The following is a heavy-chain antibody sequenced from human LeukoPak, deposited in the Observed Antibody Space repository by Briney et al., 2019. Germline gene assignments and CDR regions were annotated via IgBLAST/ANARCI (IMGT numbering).Heavy chain of an antibody. Sequence: PAETLSLTCTVSGGSLSISGYYWGWIRQSPGRGLEWIGSMHYSGNSQYNPSLNSRVTISVDTSKNQFSLKLSSVTAADTAVYYCASSGYDRARWWNWFDPWGQGTLVTVSS. CDR1: GGSLSISGYY. V-gene: IGHV4-39*01. J-gene: IGHJ5*02. D-gene: IGHD5-12*01. CDR3: ASSGYDRARWWNWFDP. CDR2: MHYSGNS.